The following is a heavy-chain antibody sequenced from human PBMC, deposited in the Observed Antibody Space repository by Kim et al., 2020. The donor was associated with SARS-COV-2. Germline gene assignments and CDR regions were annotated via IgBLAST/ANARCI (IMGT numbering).Heavy chain of an antibody. CDR2: VDYSGRT. CDR3: ARDEMATWDYYGSGSYWGS. CDR1: GGSLRSYY. Sequence: SETLSLTCSIAGGSLRSYYWSWIRQFPGKGLEWIGYVDYSGRTNYNPSLKSRVNISVDTSTNQFSLRLFSVTATDMAIYYCARDEMATWDYYGSGSYWGSWGQGTLVTVSS. D-gene: IGHD3-10*01. V-gene: IGHV4-59*01. J-gene: IGHJ4*02.